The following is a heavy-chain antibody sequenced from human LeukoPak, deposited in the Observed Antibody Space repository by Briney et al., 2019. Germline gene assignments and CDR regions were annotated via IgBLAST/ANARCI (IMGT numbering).Heavy chain of an antibody. CDR3: ARGGALGMDV. CDR2: ISGVASDI. Sequence: PGGSLRLSCAASGFTFSDYYMTWIRQAPGKGLEWVSYISGVASDIYYGDSEKGRFTISRDNAKNSVYLQMNSLRAEDTAVYYCARGGALGMDVWGQGTTVTVSS. J-gene: IGHJ6*02. CDR1: GFTFSDYY. D-gene: IGHD1-26*01. V-gene: IGHV3-11*01.